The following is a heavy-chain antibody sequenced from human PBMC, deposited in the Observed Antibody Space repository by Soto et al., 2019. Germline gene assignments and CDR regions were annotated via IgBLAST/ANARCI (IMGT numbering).Heavy chain of an antibody. CDR3: AKGNQATIPFDY. CDR2: ISGSGGTT. Sequence: GGSLRLSCAASGFTFSSYAMSWVRQAPGKGLEWVSAISGSGGTTYYANSVKGRFTISRDNSKNTLYLQMNSLRAEDTAVYYCAKGNQATIPFDYWGQGTLVTVSS. V-gene: IGHV3-23*01. D-gene: IGHD5-12*01. J-gene: IGHJ4*02. CDR1: GFTFSSYA.